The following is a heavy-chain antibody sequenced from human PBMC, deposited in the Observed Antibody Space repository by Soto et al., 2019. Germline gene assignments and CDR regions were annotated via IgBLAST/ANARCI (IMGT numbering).Heavy chain of an antibody. CDR3: VRDGTKTLRDWFDP. J-gene: IGHJ5*02. V-gene: IGHV4-4*07. D-gene: IGHD1-1*01. CDR1: GASISGFY. CDR2: IYATGTT. Sequence: SETLSLTCTVSGASISGFYWSWIRKSAGKGLEWVGRIYATGTTDYNPSLKSRVMMSVDTSKKQFSLKLRSVTAADTAVYYCVRDGTKTLRDWFDPWGQGISATVSS.